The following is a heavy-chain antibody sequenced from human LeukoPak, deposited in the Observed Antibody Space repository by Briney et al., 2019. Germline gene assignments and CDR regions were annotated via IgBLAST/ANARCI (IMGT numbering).Heavy chain of an antibody. CDR2: IYYSGST. J-gene: IGHJ4*02. Sequence: SETLSLTCTVSGGSISSSSYYWGWIRQPPGKGLEWIGSIYYSGSTYYNPSLKSRVTISVDTSKNQFSLKLSSVSAADTAVYYCARIPLGFSGAYYFDSWGQGTLVTVS. CDR1: GGSISSSSYY. V-gene: IGHV4-39*07. D-gene: IGHD1-26*01. CDR3: ARIPLGFSGAYYFDS.